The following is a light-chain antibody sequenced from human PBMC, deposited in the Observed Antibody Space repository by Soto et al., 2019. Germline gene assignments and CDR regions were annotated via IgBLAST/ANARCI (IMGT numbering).Light chain of an antibody. CDR3: QQRASWPFT. V-gene: IGKV3-11*01. J-gene: IGKJ4*01. CDR1: QSIRGY. CDR2: DAS. Sequence: EIVLTQSPATLSLSTGERATFSCRASQSIRGYLAWYQHRPGRAPRLLIYDASNRATGIPDRFSGRGSGSDFNLSISSLEPEDFAVYYCQQRASWPFTFGGGT.